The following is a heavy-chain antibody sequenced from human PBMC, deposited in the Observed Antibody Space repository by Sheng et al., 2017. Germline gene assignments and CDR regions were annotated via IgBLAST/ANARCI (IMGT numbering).Heavy chain of an antibody. CDR2: IIPMLNTS. Sequence: QVRLVQSGAELRKPGSSVTVSCTTSGGTLSNDVFGWVRQAPGQGLEWMGRIIPMLNTSDYAQKFKGRVTFSADESTATVYMSFSRLTSEDTAIYYCARDRLVASLTKGHYFDYLGPRERWSPSPQ. D-gene: IGHD2-15*01. CDR1: GGTLSNDV. V-gene: IGHV1-69*13. J-gene: IGHJ4*02. CDR3: ARDRLVASLTKGHYFDY.